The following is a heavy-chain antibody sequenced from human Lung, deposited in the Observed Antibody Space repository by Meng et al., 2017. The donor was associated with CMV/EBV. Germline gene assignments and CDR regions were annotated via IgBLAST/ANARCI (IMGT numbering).Heavy chain of an antibody. V-gene: IGHV4-4*02. J-gene: IGHJ1*01. CDR2: IPHRGSS. D-gene: IGHD3-10*01. CDR3: LRRSGGSV. Sequence: QVRWRESGPALVKPSEPRSLTCAVSGDSITNHNWWAWVRQPPGKGLEWIGEIPHRGSSAYNPSLKSRVSMSIDKSKNQFSLKLTSVTAADTAVYHCLRRSGGSVWGQGTLVTVSS. CDR1: GDSITNHNW.